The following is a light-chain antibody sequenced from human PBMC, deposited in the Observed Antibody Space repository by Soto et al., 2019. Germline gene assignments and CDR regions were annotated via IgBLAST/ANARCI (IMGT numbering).Light chain of an antibody. CDR1: QSISSW. CDR3: QQYNSYSRT. J-gene: IGKJ2*01. V-gene: IGKV1-5*01. CDR2: DAS. Sequence: DIQMTQSPSTLSASVGDRVTITCRASQSISSWLAWYQQKPGKPPKLLIYDASSLESGVPSRFSGSGSGTEFTLTISSLQPDDFATYYCQQYNSYSRTFGQGTKLEIK.